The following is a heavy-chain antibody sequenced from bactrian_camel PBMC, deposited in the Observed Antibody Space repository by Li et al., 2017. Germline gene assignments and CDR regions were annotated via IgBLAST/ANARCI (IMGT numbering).Heavy chain of an antibody. CDR1: GSGYISGTAC. CDR2: IYTRDGTA. D-gene: IGHD5*01. V-gene: IGHV3S54*01. Sequence: VQLVESGGGSVDAGGSLTLSCAASGSGYISGTACMGWIRQSPGNEREVLAAIYTRDGTAHYADSVKGRFTISHDNANDTTFLQMNSLKAEDTAMYYCAADLCAGWDLSAGWRATDRFAYWGQGTQVTVS. J-gene: IGHJ4*01. CDR3: AADLCAGWDLSAGWRATDRFAY.